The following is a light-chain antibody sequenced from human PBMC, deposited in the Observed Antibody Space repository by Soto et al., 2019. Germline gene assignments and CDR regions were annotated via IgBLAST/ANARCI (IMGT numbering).Light chain of an antibody. V-gene: IGKV3-20*01. J-gene: IGKJ1*01. CDR1: QTGSNSY. Sequence: SCGFGQTGSNSYLAWYQQKSGQAPRLLIYGVSTRATGTPDRFSGSGYGGMRTSTVVRLELENCAVDFCLHYVCPRWTFGPGTKVDIK. CDR3: LHYVCPRWT. CDR2: GVS.